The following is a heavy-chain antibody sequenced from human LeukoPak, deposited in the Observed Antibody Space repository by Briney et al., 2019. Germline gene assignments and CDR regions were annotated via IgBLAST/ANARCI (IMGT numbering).Heavy chain of an antibody. Sequence: PGGSLRLSCAASGFSFKIYAFHWVRQTPGKGLEWVALISDDGNNQYYADSVKGRFTISRDNAKNSLYLQMNSLRAEDTAVYYCARAFDYWGQGTLVTVSS. CDR2: ISDDGNNQ. J-gene: IGHJ4*02. CDR1: GFSFKIYA. V-gene: IGHV3-30*04. CDR3: ARAFDY.